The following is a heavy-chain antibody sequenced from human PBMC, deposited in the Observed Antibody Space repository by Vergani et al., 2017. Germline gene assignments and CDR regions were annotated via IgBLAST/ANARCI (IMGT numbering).Heavy chain of an antibody. CDR1: GFSLSTSGVG. CDR2: IYFNDDK. J-gene: IGHJ4*02. Sequence: QITLKESGPTLVKPTQPLTLPCTFSGFSLSTSGVGVGWIRQPPGKALEWLALIYFNDDKRYSPSLKIRLTITKDTSKNQVVLTMTNMDPVDTATYYCAHRREPVIAVAVAPLFDYWGQGTLVTVSS. D-gene: IGHD6-19*01. V-gene: IGHV2-5*01. CDR3: AHRREPVIAVAVAPLFDY.